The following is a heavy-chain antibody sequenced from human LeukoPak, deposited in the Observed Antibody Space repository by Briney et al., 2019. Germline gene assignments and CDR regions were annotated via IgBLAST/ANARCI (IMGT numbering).Heavy chain of an antibody. CDR2: INAGNGNT. Sequence: ASVKVSCKASGYTFTSYAMHWVRQAPGQRLEWMGWINAGNGNTKYSQKFQGRVTITRDTSASTAYMELSSLRSEDTAVYYCARDDILTGYYNTSDYWGQGTLVTVSS. V-gene: IGHV1-3*01. CDR1: GYTFTSYA. CDR3: ARDDILTGYYNTSDY. J-gene: IGHJ4*02. D-gene: IGHD3-9*01.